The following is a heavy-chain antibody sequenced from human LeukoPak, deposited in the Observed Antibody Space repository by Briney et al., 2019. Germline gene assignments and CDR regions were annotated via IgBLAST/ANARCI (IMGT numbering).Heavy chain of an antibody. CDR3: AKDEAVVVTVLDY. CDR2: ISYDGSNK. V-gene: IGHV3-30*18. J-gene: IGHJ4*02. Sequence: GRSLRLSCAASGFTFSSYGMHWVRQAPGKGLEWVAVISYDGSNKYYADSVKGRFTISRDNSKNTLYLQMNSLRAEDTAVYYCAKDEAVVVTVLDYWGQGTLVTVSS. D-gene: IGHD2-21*02. CDR1: GFTFSSYG.